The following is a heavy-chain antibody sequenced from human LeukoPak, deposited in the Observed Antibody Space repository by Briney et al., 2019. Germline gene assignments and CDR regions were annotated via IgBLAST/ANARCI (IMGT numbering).Heavy chain of an antibody. J-gene: IGHJ4*02. CDR3: AREIFGSGSYPDF. CDR2: IKQDGSDK. D-gene: IGHD3-10*01. Sequence: GGSLRLSCVASGFTFSSHWMSWVRQAPGKGLEWVGNIKQDGSDKYHADSVKGRFTISRDNAKNSLYLQMSSLRPEDTAVYYCAREIFGSGSYPDFWGQGTLVTVSS. V-gene: IGHV3-7*01. CDR1: GFTFSSHW.